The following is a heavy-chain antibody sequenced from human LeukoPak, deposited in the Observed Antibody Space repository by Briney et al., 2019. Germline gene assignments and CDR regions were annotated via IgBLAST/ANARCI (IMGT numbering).Heavy chain of an antibody. CDR3: ARSPSGYRFDS. J-gene: IGHJ4*02. V-gene: IGHV4-61*01. CDR1: GGSINRGTFF. Sequence: SSETLSLTCAVSGGSINRGTFFWNWIRKPPGKGLEWIGYISNSGSTNYHPSLKSRVTISSDTSKTQFTLKLTSVTAADTAVYYCARSPSGYRFDSWGQGTLVAVSS. D-gene: IGHD3-22*01. CDR2: ISNSGST.